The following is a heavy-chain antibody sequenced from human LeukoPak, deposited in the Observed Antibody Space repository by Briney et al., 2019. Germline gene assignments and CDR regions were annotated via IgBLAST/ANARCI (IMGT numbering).Heavy chain of an antibody. CDR2: ISSSGSTI. Sequence: GGSLRLSCAASGFTLRSYTMNWVRQAPGKGLEWVSYISSSGSTIYYVDSVKGRFTISRDNAKNSLYPQMNSLRAEDTAVYYCARAVAAAASNWFDPWGQGTLVTVSS. J-gene: IGHJ5*02. D-gene: IGHD6-13*01. CDR3: ARAVAAAASNWFDP. V-gene: IGHV3-48*04. CDR1: GFTLRSYT.